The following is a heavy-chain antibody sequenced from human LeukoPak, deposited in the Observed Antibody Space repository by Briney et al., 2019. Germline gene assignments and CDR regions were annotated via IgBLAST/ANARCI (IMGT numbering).Heavy chain of an antibody. J-gene: IGHJ5*02. CDR2: IYYSGST. CDR1: GGSISSYY. Sequence: SETLSLTCTVSGGSISSYYRSWVRQPPGKGLESVGYIYYSGSTNYNPALKSRVTISADTSKNQFSLKLSSVTAADTAVYYCARGNYYGSGSYSNWFDPWGQGTLVTVSS. V-gene: IGHV4-59*01. CDR3: ARGNYYGSGSYSNWFDP. D-gene: IGHD3-10*01.